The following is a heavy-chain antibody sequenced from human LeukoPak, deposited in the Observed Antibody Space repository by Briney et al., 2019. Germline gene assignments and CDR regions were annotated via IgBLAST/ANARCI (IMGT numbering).Heavy chain of an antibody. CDR2: IIPIFGTA. V-gene: IGHV1-69*05. CDR3: ARTPRHSRYFDY. Sequence: ASVKVSCKASGGTFSSYAISLVRQAPGQGLEWMGRIIPIFGTANYAQKFQGRVTITTDESTSTAYMELSSLRSEDTAVYYCARTPRHSRYFDYWGQGTLVTVSS. J-gene: IGHJ4*02. CDR1: GGTFSSYA. D-gene: IGHD5-18*01.